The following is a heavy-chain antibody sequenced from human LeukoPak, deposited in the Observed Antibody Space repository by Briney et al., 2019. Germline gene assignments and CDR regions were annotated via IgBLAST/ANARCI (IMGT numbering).Heavy chain of an antibody. V-gene: IGHV3-53*01. CDR1: XFIVSSXY. Sequence: SXRLXCAASXFIVSSXYMSWVRQAPGXGLXXXSVISGGGITYYADSVKGRFTISRDNSKNTVYLQMNSLRAEDTAVYYCARGHQYSYGWSLFDYWGQGTLVTVSS. J-gene: IGHJ4*02. CDR3: ARGHQYSYGWSLFDY. CDR2: ISGGGIT. D-gene: IGHD5-18*01.